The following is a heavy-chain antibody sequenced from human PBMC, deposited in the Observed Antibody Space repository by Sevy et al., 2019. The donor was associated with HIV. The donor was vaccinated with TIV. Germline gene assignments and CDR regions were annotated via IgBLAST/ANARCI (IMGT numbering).Heavy chain of an antibody. Sequence: GGSLRLSCAASGFTFTTYTMNWVRQAPGKGLEWVSSISFSSNYIYYADSVKGRFTISRDNAKNSLYLQMSSLRAEDTAVYYCARPYGSGSWEAFDIWGQGTMVTVSS. J-gene: IGHJ3*02. CDR3: ARPYGSGSWEAFDI. CDR2: ISFSSNYI. D-gene: IGHD3-10*01. CDR1: GFTFTTYT. V-gene: IGHV3-21*01.